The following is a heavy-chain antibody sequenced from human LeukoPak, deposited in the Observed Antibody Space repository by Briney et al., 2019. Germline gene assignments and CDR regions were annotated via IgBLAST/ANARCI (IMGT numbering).Heavy chain of an antibody. Sequence: PSETLSLTCVVYGGSFSGYYWSWIRQPPGKGLEWIGEINHSGSTNYNPSLKSRVTISVDTSKNQFSLKLSSVTAADTAVYYCARGKGYCSSTSCYQNWFDPWGQGTLVTVSS. CDR2: INHSGST. CDR3: ARGKGYCSSTSCYQNWFDP. J-gene: IGHJ5*02. D-gene: IGHD2-2*01. V-gene: IGHV4-34*01. CDR1: GGSFSGYY.